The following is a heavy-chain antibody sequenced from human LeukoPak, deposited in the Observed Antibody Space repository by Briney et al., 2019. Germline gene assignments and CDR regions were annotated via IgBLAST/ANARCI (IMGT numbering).Heavy chain of an antibody. CDR1: GGSISSYY. Sequence: PSETLSHTCTVSGGSISSYYWSRIRLPPGKGLEWIGYLSKSGNTNYSPSLKSRVTIFGDTSKNQFFLKLSSVTAADTATYYCARARYVNSFYAFDIWGQGTLVTVSS. CDR2: LSKSGNT. V-gene: IGHV4-59*01. J-gene: IGHJ3*02. CDR3: ARARYVNSFYAFDI. D-gene: IGHD3-9*01.